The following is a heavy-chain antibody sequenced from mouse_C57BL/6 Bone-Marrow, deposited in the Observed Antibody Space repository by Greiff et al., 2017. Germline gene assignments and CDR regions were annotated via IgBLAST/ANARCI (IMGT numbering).Heavy chain of an antibody. V-gene: IGHV1-69*01. CDR1: GYTFTRYW. D-gene: IGHD3-2*02. J-gene: IGHJ3*01. CDR2: IDPSDSYT. Sequence: QVQLQQPGAELVMPGASVKLSCKASGYTFTRYWMHWVKQRPGQGLEWIGEIDPSDSYTNYNQKFKGKSTLTVDKYSSTAYMQLSSLTSEDSAVYDCAREGGDSSGYPAWFAYWGQGTLVTGSA. CDR3: AREGGDSSGYPAWFAY.